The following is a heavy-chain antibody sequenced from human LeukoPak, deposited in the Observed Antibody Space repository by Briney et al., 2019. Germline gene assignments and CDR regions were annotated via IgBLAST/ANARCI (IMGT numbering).Heavy chain of an antibody. J-gene: IGHJ4*02. CDR2: IYHSGST. D-gene: IGHD3-9*01. Sequence: SETLSLTCAVSGYSISSGYYWGWIRQPPGKGLEWIGSIYHSGSTYYNPSLKSRVTISVDTSKNQFSLKLSSVTAADTAVYYCARAGLNFGWLSYFDYWGQGTLVTVSS. V-gene: IGHV4-38-2*01. CDR3: ARAGLNFGWLSYFDY. CDR1: GYSISSGYY.